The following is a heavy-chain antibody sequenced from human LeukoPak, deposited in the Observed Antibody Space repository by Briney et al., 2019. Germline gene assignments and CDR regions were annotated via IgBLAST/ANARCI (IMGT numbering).Heavy chain of an antibody. CDR1: GFTFSKYW. CDR2: INTDGTVT. Sequence: GGSLRLSCAASGFTFSKYWMLWVRQAPGKGLESVSRINTDGTVTTYADSVKGRFTISRDNAKNPLYLQMNSLRAEDTALYYCAKDRGAVAGIDFDYWGQGTLVTVSS. V-gene: IGHV3-74*01. CDR3: AKDRGAVAGIDFDY. D-gene: IGHD6-19*01. J-gene: IGHJ4*02.